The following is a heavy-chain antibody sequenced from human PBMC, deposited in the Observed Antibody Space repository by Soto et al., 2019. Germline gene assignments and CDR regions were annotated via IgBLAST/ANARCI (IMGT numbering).Heavy chain of an antibody. Sequence: PGGSLRLSCVASGFTFDDYAMHWVRQAPGKGLEWVSGISWNSGSIGYADSVKGRFTISRDNAKNSLYLQMNSLRAEDTALYYCAKDPDYWGQGTLVTVSS. CDR2: ISWNSGSI. CDR1: GFTFDDYA. V-gene: IGHV3-9*01. CDR3: AKDPDY. J-gene: IGHJ4*02.